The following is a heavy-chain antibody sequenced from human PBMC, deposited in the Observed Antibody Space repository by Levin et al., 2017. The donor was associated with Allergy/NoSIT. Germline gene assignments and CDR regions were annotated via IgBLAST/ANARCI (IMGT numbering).Heavy chain of an antibody. D-gene: IGHD3/OR15-3a*01. CDR1: GVSISSYF. J-gene: IGHJ4*02. Sequence: SETLSLTCTVSGVSISSYFWSWVRQPAGNGLEYIGRIFASGSTIYNPSLKSRVTMSADTSKNQFSLQLTSMTAADPAVYYCARVGYGREDWWGQGTLVTVSS. CDR3: ARVGYGREDW. CDR2: IFASGST. V-gene: IGHV4-4*07.